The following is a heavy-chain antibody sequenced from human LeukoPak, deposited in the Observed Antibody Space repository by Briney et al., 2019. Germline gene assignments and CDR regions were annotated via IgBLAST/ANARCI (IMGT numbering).Heavy chain of an antibody. CDR1: GFTVSSNY. D-gene: IGHD5/OR15-5a*01. CDR2: IYFGGTT. Sequence: GGSLRLSCAASGFTVSSNYMTWVRQAPGQGLEWVSVIYFGGTTYYADSVKGRFTISRDNSKNTVYLQMNSLRVEDTAVYYCARGDGVYVYWGQGTLVTVS. V-gene: IGHV3-53*01. CDR3: ARGDGVYVY. J-gene: IGHJ4*02.